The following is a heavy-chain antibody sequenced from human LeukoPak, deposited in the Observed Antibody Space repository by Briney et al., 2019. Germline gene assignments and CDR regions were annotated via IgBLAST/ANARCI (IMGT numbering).Heavy chain of an antibody. V-gene: IGHV4-59*01. J-gene: IGHJ2*01. CDR1: GGSISSYY. D-gene: IGHD4-17*01. CDR2: IYYSGST. CDR3: ARERGYGDRLTDNWYFDL. Sequence: PSETLSLTCTVSGGSISSYYWSWIRQPPGKGLEWIGYIYYSGSTNYNPSLKSRVTISVDTSKNQFSLKLSSVTAADTAVYYCARERGYGDRLTDNWYFDLWGRGTLVTVSS.